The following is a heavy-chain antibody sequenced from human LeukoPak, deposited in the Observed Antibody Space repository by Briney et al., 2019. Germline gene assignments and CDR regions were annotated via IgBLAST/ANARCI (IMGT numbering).Heavy chain of an antibody. CDR1: GFAFDEHG. CDR3: ARAPITSPFYFDY. Sequence: GGSLRLSCTASGFAFDEHGMSWVRQVTAKGLEWVYGINWSGGSTGHADRLRGGFTLSRDNAKNSLYLQMDSLRAEDTALYYCARAPITSPFYFDYWGQGTLVTVSS. CDR2: INWSGGST. D-gene: IGHD2-2*01. J-gene: IGHJ4*02. V-gene: IGHV3-20*04.